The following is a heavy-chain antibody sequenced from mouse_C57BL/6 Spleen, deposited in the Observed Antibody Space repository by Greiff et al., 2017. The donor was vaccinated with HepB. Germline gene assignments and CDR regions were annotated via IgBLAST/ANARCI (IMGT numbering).Heavy chain of an antibody. CDR1: GYTFTDYY. Sequence: QVHVKQSGAELVRPGASVKLSCKASGYTFTDYYINWVKQRPGQGLEWIARIYPGSGNTYYNEKFKGKATLTAEKSSSTAYMQLSSLTSEDSAVYFCARFGGWLLGFDYWGQGTTLTVSS. CDR2: IYPGSGNT. D-gene: IGHD2-3*01. V-gene: IGHV1-76*01. J-gene: IGHJ2*01. CDR3: ARFGGWLLGFDY.